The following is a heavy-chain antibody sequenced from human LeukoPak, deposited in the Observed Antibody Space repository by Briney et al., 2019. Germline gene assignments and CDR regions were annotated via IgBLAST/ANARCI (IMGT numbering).Heavy chain of an antibody. CDR2: IYYSGST. CDR3: ARGTGSYYYGSGSYWPSYYFDY. D-gene: IGHD3-10*01. CDR1: GGSISSYY. V-gene: IGHV4-59*01. Sequence: SETLSLTCIVSGGSISSYYWSWIRQPPGKGLEWIGYIYYSGSTNYNPSLKSRVTISVDTSKNQFSLKLSSVTAADTAVYYCARGTGSYYYGSGSYWPSYYFDYWGQGTLVTVSS. J-gene: IGHJ4*02.